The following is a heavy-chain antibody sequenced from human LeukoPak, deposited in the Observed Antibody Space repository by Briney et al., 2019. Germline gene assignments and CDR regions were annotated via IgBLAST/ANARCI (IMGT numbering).Heavy chain of an antibody. CDR1: GGTFSSYA. D-gene: IGHD2-2*01. V-gene: IGHV1-69*04. J-gene: IGHJ4*02. CDR2: IIPILGIA. Sequence: SVKVSCKASGGTFSSYAISWVRQAPGQGLKWMGRIIPILGIANYAQKFQGRVTITADKSTSTAYMELSSLRSEDTAVYYCARDCSSTSCQEGFDYWGQGTLVTVSS. CDR3: ARDCSSTSCQEGFDY.